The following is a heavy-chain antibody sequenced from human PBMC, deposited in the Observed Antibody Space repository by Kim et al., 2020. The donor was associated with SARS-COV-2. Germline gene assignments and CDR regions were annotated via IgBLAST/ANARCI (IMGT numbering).Heavy chain of an antibody. Sequence: GGSLRLSCAASGFTFSSYGMHWVRQAPGKGLEWVAVISYYGSNKYYADSVKGRFTISRDNSKNTLYLQMNSLRAEDTAVYYCAKGQGAARPAIYYYYYGMDVWGQGTTVTVSS. D-gene: IGHD6-6*01. J-gene: IGHJ6*02. CDR1: GFTFSSYG. V-gene: IGHV3-30*18. CDR3: AKGQGAARPAIYYYYYGMDV. CDR2: ISYYGSNK.